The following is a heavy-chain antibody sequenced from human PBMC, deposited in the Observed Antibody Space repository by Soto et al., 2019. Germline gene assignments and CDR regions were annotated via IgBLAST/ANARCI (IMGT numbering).Heavy chain of an antibody. CDR2: ISVSGGSGGST. V-gene: IGHV3-23*01. CDR1: GFTFSIYA. Sequence: PGGSLRLSCAASGFTFSIYAMNWVRQAPGKGLEWVSFISVSGGSGGSTYYADSVKGRFTISRDNSRNTLYLQMNSLRAEDTAVYYCARVENYYGSGSYYIGFNYFDYWGQGTPVTVSS. J-gene: IGHJ4*02. D-gene: IGHD3-10*01. CDR3: ARVENYYGSGSYYIGFNYFDY.